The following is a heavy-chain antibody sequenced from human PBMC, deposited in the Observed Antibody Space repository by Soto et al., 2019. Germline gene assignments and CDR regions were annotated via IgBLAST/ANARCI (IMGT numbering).Heavy chain of an antibody. CDR1: GGSISSGGYY. J-gene: IGHJ4*02. CDR2: IYYSGST. Sequence: QVQLQESGPGLVKPSQTLSLTCTVSGGSISSGGYYWSWIRQHPGKGLEWIGYIYYSGSTYYNPSLKSRVIISVDTSKNQFSLKLSSVTAADTAVYYCARTVWGVNYFDYWGQGTLVTVSS. CDR3: ARTVWGVNYFDY. V-gene: IGHV4-31*03. D-gene: IGHD3-16*01.